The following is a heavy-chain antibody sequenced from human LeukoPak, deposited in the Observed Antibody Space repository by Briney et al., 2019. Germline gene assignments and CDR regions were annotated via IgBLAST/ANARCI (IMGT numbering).Heavy chain of an antibody. CDR1: GYSISSSNW. V-gene: IGHV4-28*01. Sequence: SDTLSLTCAVSGYSISSSNWWGWIRQPPGKGLEWIGYIYYSGSTYYNPSLKGRVTMSVDTSKSQFSLKLSSVTAVDTAVYYCARKGPGDCLDYWGQGTLVTVSS. CDR2: IYYSGST. D-gene: IGHD2-21*01. J-gene: IGHJ4*02. CDR3: ARKGPGDCLDY.